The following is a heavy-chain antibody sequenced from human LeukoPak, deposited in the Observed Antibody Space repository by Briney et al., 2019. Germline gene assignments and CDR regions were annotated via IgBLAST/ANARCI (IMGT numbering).Heavy chain of an antibody. V-gene: IGHV3-23*01. CDR3: AKRRGLELLYYYYMDV. CDR2: ISGSGGST. Sequence: GWALRLSCAACGCIFSRYAMSWVRQARGRGREGVSLISGSGGSTYFADSVKGRFTISRDNSKNTLYLQMNSISAEDTAVYYCAKRRGLELLYYYYMDVWGKGTTVTVSS. CDR1: GCIFSRYA. J-gene: IGHJ6*03. D-gene: IGHD1-7*01.